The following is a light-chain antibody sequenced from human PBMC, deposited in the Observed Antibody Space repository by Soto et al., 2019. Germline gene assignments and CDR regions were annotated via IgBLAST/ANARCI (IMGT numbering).Light chain of an antibody. CDR2: GAS. CDR1: QTIATNF. Sequence: EIVLTQSPGTLSLSPGERATLSCRASQTIATNFLAWYQQKPGQAPRLLIYGASNRATGIPDRFRGGGSGSGSATDFALTINRLEPEDFAGYYCQQYGESPLVTFGGGTKVEIK. V-gene: IGKV3-20*01. J-gene: IGKJ4*01. CDR3: QQYGESPLVT.